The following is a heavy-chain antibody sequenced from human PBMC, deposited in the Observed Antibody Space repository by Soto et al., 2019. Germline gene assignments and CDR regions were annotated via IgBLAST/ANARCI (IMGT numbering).Heavy chain of an antibody. CDR2: INSVGST. CDR3: AKELHTSSGWSQVIY. J-gene: IGHJ4*02. CDR1: GFTVSSNY. V-gene: IGHV3-53*01. D-gene: IGHD6-19*01. Sequence: PGGSLRLSCAASGFTVSSNYMSWVRLAPGKGLEWVAVINSVGSTYYADSVKGRFTISRDNFKNTLYLQMNSLRAEDTAVYYCAKELHTSSGWSQVIYWGQGTLVTVSS.